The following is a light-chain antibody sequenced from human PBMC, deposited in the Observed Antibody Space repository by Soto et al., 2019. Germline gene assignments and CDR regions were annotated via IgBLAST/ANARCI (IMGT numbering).Light chain of an antibody. J-gene: IGKJ4*01. CDR3: QQYGRSPST. CDR1: QSVSSSY. Sequence: EIVLTQSPGTLSLSPGERATLSCRASQSVSSSYLAWYQQKPGQAPRLLIYGASSRATGIPDRFSGSGSGTDFTLTISRLEPEDFAVYYCQQYGRSPSTFGGGTKVELK. V-gene: IGKV3-20*01. CDR2: GAS.